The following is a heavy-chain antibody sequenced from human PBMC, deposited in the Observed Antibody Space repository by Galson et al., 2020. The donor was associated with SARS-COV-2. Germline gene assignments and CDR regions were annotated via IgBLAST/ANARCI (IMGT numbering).Heavy chain of an antibody. CDR1: GFTFSLYG. D-gene: IGHD1-26*01. CDR2: ISTSSHYI. Sequence: GGSLRLSCEVSGFTFSLYGLTWVRQAPGKGLEGVSSISTSSHYIYYADSVEGRFTISRDNDKNSLYLQMNSLRAEDTAVYYCARDASWAMFGMDVWGQGTTVTVSS. J-gene: IGHJ6*02. V-gene: IGHV3-21*01. CDR3: ARDASWAMFGMDV.